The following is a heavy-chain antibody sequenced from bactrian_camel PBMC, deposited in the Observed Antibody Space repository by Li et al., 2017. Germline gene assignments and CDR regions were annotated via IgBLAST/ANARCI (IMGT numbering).Heavy chain of an antibody. CDR1: GFTFSNHY. CDR2: IYTDGSDS. CDR3: VGGQMSGI. D-gene: IGHD6*01. Sequence: QVQLVESGGGSVQAGGSLTLSCVATGFTFSNHYMSWVRQTPEKGLEWVAIIYTDGSDSDYLDSVKGRFVITRDNAKNMVFLRMNSLRPEDTALYYCVGGQMSGIWGQGTQVTVS. V-gene: IGHV3S5*01. J-gene: IGHJ4*01.